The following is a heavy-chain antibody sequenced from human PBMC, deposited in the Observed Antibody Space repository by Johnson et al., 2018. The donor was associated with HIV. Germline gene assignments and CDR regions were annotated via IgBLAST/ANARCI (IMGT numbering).Heavy chain of an antibody. CDR2: ISYDGSNK. D-gene: IGHD4-17*01. CDR1: GFTFSSYG. CDR3: AKEYSSPYGDYDGDAFDI. J-gene: IGHJ3*02. Sequence: QVQLVESGGGVVQPGRSLRLSCAASGFTFSSYGMHWVRQAPGKGLEWVAVISYDGSNKYYADSVQGRFTIPRDNSKNTLYLQMNSLRAEDTAVYYCAKEYSSPYGDYDGDAFDIWGQGTMVTVSS. V-gene: IGHV3-30*18.